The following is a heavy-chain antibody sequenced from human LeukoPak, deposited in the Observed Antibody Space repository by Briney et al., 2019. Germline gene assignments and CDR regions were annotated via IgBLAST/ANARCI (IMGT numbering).Heavy chain of an antibody. CDR2: IYTSGST. CDR1: GYSISSGYY. Sequence: SETLSLTCTVSGYSISSGYYWGWIRQPAGKGLEWIGRIYTSGSTNYNPSLKSRVTMSVDTSKNQFSLKLSSVTAADTAVYYCARDVLGSSSWVDPWGQGTLVTVSS. J-gene: IGHJ5*02. CDR3: ARDVLGSSSWVDP. V-gene: IGHV4-4*07. D-gene: IGHD6-13*01.